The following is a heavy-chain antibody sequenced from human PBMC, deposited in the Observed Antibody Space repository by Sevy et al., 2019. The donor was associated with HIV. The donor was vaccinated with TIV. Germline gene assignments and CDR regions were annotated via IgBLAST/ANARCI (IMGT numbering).Heavy chain of an antibody. V-gene: IGHV3-53*01. Sequence: GGSLRLSCAASGFTVSSNYMSWVRQAPGKGLEWVSVIYSGGSTYYADSVKGRFTISRDNSKNTLYLQMNSLRAEDTAAYYCARDSTNNWFDPWGQGTLVTVSS. CDR2: IYSGGST. CDR1: GFTVSSNY. J-gene: IGHJ5*02. CDR3: ARDSTNNWFDP.